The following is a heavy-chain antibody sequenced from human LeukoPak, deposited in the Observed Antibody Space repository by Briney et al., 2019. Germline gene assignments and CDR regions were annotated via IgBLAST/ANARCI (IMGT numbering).Heavy chain of an antibody. CDR2: IIPIFGTA. J-gene: IGHJ4*02. CDR1: GGIFSSYA. D-gene: IGHD3-10*01. CDR3: ARPRFRGSGYDD. V-gene: IGHV1-69*05. Sequence: GASVKVSCKASGGIFSSYAISWVRQAPGQGLEWMGGIIPIFGTANYAQKFQGRVTITTDESTSTAYMELSSLRSEDTAVYYCARPRFRGSGYDDWGQGTLVTVSS.